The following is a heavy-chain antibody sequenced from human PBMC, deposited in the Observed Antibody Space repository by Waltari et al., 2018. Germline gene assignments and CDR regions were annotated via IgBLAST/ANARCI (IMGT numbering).Heavy chain of an antibody. J-gene: IGHJ5*02. CDR2: IYGRGSP. Sequence: VQLQESGPGLVRPSETLSLTSTVSGGPISDFYWTWVRQPAGQGLEWIGRIYGRGSPNRPRRLVGPGAMSVVTFKNQSSLMLTSVTAAAAAVYFCARDYDQAWFVPWGQGKLATVS. D-gene: IGHD3-16*01. V-gene: IGHV4-4*07. CDR3: ARDYDQAWFVP. CDR1: GGPISDFY.